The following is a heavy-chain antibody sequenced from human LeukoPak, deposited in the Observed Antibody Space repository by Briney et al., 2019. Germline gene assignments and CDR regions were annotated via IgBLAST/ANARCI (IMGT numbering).Heavy chain of an antibody. Sequence: GASVKVSCKASGYTFTGYYMHWVRQAPGQGLEWMGWINPNSGGTNYAQKFQGRVTMTRDTSISTAYMELSRLRSDDTAVYYCARMRTGTTVGRVAWFDPWGQGTLVTVSS. J-gene: IGHJ5*02. CDR3: ARMRTGTTVGRVAWFDP. CDR1: GYTFTGYY. D-gene: IGHD1-1*01. V-gene: IGHV1-2*02. CDR2: INPNSGGT.